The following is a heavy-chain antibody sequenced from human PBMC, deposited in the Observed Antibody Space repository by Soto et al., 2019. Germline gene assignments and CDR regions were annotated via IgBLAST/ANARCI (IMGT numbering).Heavy chain of an antibody. J-gene: IGHJ5*02. V-gene: IGHV3-11*01. CDR1: GFIFSDYY. CDR2: ISSGGGST. CDR3: ARGRGGGNGYGSNWFDP. D-gene: IGHD5-18*01. Sequence: QVQLVESGGGLVKPGGSLRLSCAASGFIFSDYYMNWIRRAPGKGLEWVSYISSGGGSTYYADSVKGRFTISRDNAKNSRYLQMNSLRADDTAVYYCARGRGGGNGYGSNWFDPWGQGTLVTVSS.